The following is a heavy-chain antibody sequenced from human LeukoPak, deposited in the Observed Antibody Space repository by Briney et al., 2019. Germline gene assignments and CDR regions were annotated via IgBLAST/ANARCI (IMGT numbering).Heavy chain of an antibody. CDR1: GGSISSYY. CDR3: ARRPRYYYDSSGYSNDAFDI. CDR2: IYYSGST. V-gene: IGHV4-59*08. Sequence: SETLSLTCTVSGGSISSYYWSWIRQPPGKGLEWIGHIYYSGSTNYNPSLKSRVTISVDTSKNQFSLKLSSVTAADTAVYYCARRPRYYYDSSGYSNDAFDIWGQGTMVTVSS. J-gene: IGHJ3*02. D-gene: IGHD3-22*01.